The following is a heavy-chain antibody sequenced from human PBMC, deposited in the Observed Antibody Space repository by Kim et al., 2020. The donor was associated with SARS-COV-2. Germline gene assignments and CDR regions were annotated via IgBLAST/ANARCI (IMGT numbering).Heavy chain of an antibody. J-gene: IGHJ3*01. V-gene: IGHV4-59*01. CDR2: ISNSGKT. Sequence: SETLSLTCSISGGSIRTYYWAWIRQSPGRGLEWIGDISNSGKTNYNPSPKSRVSMTLDTSKTRFSLRLTSVTAADTAAYYCATESWGSTWNAYPFDVWG. D-gene: IGHD6-6*01. CDR1: GGSIRTYY. CDR3: ATESWGSTWNAYPFDV.